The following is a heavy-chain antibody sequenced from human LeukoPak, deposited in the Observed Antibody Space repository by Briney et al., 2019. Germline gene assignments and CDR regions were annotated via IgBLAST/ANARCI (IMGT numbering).Heavy chain of an antibody. V-gene: IGHV3-48*01. Sequence: TGGSLRLSCAASGFTFSNYNMNWVRQAPGKGLEWVSYISSSSSTMPYADSVKGRFTISRDNAKNSLYLQMDSLRAEDTAVYYCAKEAADIAAAGTSGFDYWGQGTLVTVSS. D-gene: IGHD6-13*01. CDR1: GFTFSNYN. J-gene: IGHJ4*02. CDR3: AKEAADIAAAGTSGFDY. CDR2: ISSSSSTM.